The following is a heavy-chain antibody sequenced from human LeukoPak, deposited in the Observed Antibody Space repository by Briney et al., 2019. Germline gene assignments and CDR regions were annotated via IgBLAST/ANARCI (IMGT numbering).Heavy chain of an antibody. CDR1: GGFTSDYK. Sequence: PSETLSLTCNVSGGFTSDYKWSWIRQPPGKGLEWIGYIYSSGATNYNPSLKSRVTISVDASKNQFSLKLSSVTAADTAVYYCARDVADYYDSSGYQYWGQGTLVTVSS. CDR3: ARDVADYYDSSGYQY. D-gene: IGHD3-22*01. CDR2: IYSSGAT. V-gene: IGHV4-59*12. J-gene: IGHJ4*02.